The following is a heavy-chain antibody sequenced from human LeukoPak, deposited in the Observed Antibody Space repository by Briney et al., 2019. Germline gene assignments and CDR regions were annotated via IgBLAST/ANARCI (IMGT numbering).Heavy chain of an antibody. CDR2: IRYDGSNK. Sequence: HPGGSLRLSCAASGFTFSSYGMHWVRQAPGKGLGWVAFIRYDGSNKYYADSVKGRFTISRDNSKNTLYLQMNSLRAEDTAVYYCAKSRAHYYDSSGYYLYWGQGTLVTVSS. D-gene: IGHD3-22*01. V-gene: IGHV3-30*02. J-gene: IGHJ4*02. CDR1: GFTFSSYG. CDR3: AKSRAHYYDSSGYYLY.